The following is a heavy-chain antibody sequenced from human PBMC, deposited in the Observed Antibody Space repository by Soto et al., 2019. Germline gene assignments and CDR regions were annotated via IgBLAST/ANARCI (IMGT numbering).Heavy chain of an antibody. J-gene: IGHJ4*02. CDR2: ISAYNGNT. V-gene: IGHV1-18*01. Sequence: ASVQLDCKGAGYTFGSYGISWVRQAPGQGLEWMGWISAYNGNTNYAQKLQGRVTMTTDTSTSTAYMELRSLRSDDTAVYYCARDPYFSDTAMDAYFDYWGQGTLVTVSS. D-gene: IGHD5-18*01. CDR3: ARDPYFSDTAMDAYFDY. CDR1: GYTFGSYG.